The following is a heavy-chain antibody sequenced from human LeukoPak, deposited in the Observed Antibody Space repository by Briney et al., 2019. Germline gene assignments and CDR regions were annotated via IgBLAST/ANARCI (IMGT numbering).Heavy chain of an antibody. V-gene: IGHV3-66*01. Sequence: PGGSLRLSCAASGFTFSSYEMNWVRQAPGKGLEWVSLIYSGGSTYYADSVKGRFTISRDNSKNTLYLQMNSLRAEDAAVYYCARAANGVVDYWGQGTLVTVSS. J-gene: IGHJ4*02. D-gene: IGHD1-1*01. CDR1: GFTFSSYE. CDR3: ARAANGVVDY. CDR2: IYSGGST.